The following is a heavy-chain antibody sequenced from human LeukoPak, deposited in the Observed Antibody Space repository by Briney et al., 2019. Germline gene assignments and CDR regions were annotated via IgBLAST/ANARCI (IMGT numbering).Heavy chain of an antibody. J-gene: IGHJ6*02. D-gene: IGHD3-10*01. CDR2: INPDGSET. CDR3: ASYGSGSQIYYYYGMDV. CDR1: GFRFGGFW. V-gene: IGHV3-7*01. Sequence: GGSLRLSCAASGFRFGGFWMTWVRQAPGKGLEWVGHINPDGSETTYGDSVRGRFTISRDNTKDSLFLQMNSLRAEDTAVYYCASYGSGSQIYYYYGMDVWGQGTTVTVSS.